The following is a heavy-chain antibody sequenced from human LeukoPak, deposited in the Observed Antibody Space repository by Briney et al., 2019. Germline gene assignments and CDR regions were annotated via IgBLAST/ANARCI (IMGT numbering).Heavy chain of an antibody. V-gene: IGHV1-2*02. D-gene: IGHD3-10*01. Sequence: ASVKVSCKASGYTFTGYYMHWVRQAPGQGLEWMGWINPNSGGTNYAQKFQGRVTMTRDTSISTAYMELSRLRSDDTAVYYCARDQTPYGPYYYMDVWGKGTTVTISS. CDR3: ARDQTPYGPYYYMDV. CDR2: INPNSGGT. CDR1: GYTFTGYY. J-gene: IGHJ6*03.